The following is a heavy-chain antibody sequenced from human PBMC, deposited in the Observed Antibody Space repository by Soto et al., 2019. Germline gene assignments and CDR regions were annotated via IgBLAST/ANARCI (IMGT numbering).Heavy chain of an antibody. V-gene: IGHV4-59*01. CDR1: GGSISSYY. CDR3: ARGPVRAPRGVYAILSDYYYGMDV. D-gene: IGHD2-8*01. J-gene: IGHJ6*02. CDR2: IYYSGST. Sequence: SETLSLTCTVSGGSISSYYWSWIRQPPGKGLEWIGYIYYSGSTNYNPSLKSRVTISVDTSKNQFSLKLSSVTAADTAVYYCARGPVRAPRGVYAILSDYYYGMDVWGQGTTVTVSS.